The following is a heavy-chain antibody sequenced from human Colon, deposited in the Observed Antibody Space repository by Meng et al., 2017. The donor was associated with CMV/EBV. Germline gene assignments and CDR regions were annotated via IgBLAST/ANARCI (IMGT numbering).Heavy chain of an antibody. CDR1: GGSVSSGSYY. CDR3: AREPISPIAALDY. CDR2: IYYSGST. D-gene: IGHD6-13*01. V-gene: IGHV4-61*01. J-gene: IGHJ4*02. Sequence: SETLSLTCTVSGGSVSSGSYYWSWIRQPPGKGLEWIGYIYYSGSTNYNPSLKSRVTISVDTSKNQFSLKLSSVTAADTAVYYCAREPISPIAALDYWGQGTLVTVSS.